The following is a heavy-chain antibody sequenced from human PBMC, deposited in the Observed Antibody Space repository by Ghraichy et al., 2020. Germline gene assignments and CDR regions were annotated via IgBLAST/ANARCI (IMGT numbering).Heavy chain of an antibody. V-gene: IGHV2-5*01. CDR1: GFSLSTSGVG. D-gene: IGHD3-3*01. CDR3: AHSARQIRITIFGMVITSNWFDP. Sequence: SGPTLVKPTQTLTLTCTFSGFSLSTSGVGVGWIRQPPGKALEWLALIYWNDDKRYSPSLKSRLTITKDTSKNQVVLTMTNMDPVDTATYYCAHSARQIRITIFGMVITSNWFDPWGQGTLVTVSS. J-gene: IGHJ5*02. CDR2: IYWNDDK.